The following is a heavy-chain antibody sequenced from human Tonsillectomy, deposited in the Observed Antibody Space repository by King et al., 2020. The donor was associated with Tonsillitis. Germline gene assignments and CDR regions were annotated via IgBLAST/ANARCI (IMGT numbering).Heavy chain of an antibody. D-gene: IGHD1/OR15-1a*01. Sequence: QLQESGPGLVKPSETLSLTCTVSGGSISSPNYYWGWIRQPPGKGLEWIGTIYYSWATFYNPSLKSRITISLDTSKNQFSLKLSSVTAADTAFYYCERFIVGTKDGYRDIWGRGTLVTVSS. CDR1: GGSISSPNYY. J-gene: IGHJ2*01. CDR2: IYYSWAT. V-gene: IGHV4-39*07. CDR3: ERFIVGTKDGYRDI.